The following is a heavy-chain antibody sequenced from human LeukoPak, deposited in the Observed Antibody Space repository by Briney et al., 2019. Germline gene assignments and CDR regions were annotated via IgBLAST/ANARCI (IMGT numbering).Heavy chain of an antibody. Sequence: GGSLRLSCAASGFTFSSYVMSWVRQAPGKGLEWVSTIRGSGGSTHYADSVKGRFTISRDNSKNTLYLQMNSLRAEDTAVYYCAPDPNKWLRNYWGQGTLVTVSS. CDR1: GFTFSSYV. D-gene: IGHD5-12*01. V-gene: IGHV3-23*01. CDR2: IRGSGGST. CDR3: APDPNKWLRNY. J-gene: IGHJ4*02.